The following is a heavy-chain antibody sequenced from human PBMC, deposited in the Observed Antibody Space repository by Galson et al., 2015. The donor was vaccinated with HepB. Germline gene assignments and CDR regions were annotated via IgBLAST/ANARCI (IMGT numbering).Heavy chain of an antibody. D-gene: IGHD3-22*01. J-gene: IGHJ3*02. V-gene: IGHV3-64D*06. Sequence: SLRLSCAASGFTFSSYAMHWVRQAPGKGLEYLSAINSAGDSKYYADSVKGRFTISRDNSKNTLYLQMSSLRAEDTAVYYCVMGRSGLHDLQPYYPDSSDYYFDAFDIWGQGTMVTVSS. CDR3: VMGRSGLHDLQPYYPDSSDYYFDAFDI. CDR1: GFTFSSYA. CDR2: INSAGDSK.